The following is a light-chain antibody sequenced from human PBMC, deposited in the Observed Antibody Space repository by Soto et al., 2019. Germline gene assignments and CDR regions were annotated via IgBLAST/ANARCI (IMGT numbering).Light chain of an antibody. CDR2: AAS. CDR3: QQYNDRPPIT. CDR1: QSISSN. V-gene: IGKV3-15*01. J-gene: IGKJ5*01. Sequence: EIVMSHSPATLSVSPWERATLSCRASQSISSNLAWYQQKPRQAPRLLIYAASARATGIPATFSGSRSGTEFTLTISSLQSEDFAVYYCQQYNDRPPITFGQGTRLEIK.